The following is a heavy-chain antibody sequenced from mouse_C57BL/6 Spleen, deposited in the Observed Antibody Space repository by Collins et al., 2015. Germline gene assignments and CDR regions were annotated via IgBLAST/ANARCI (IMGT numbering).Heavy chain of an antibody. CDR2: INPSNGGT. CDR1: GYAFTSYW. CDR3: AITTVVSYWYFDV. V-gene: IGHV1-53*01. J-gene: IGHJ1*03. Sequence: QVQLQQPGTELVKPGASVKLSCKASGYAFTSYWMHWVKQRPGQGLEWIGNINPSNGGTNYNEKFKSKATLTVDKSSSTAYMQLSSLTSEDSAVYYCAITTVVSYWYFDVWGTGTTVTVSS. D-gene: IGHD1-1*01.